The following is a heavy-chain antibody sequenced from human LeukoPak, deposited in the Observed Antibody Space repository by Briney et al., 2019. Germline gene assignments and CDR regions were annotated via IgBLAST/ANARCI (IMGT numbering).Heavy chain of an antibody. Sequence: PGGSLRLSCAASGFTVSTNYMSWVRQAPGKGLEWVSVIYSNGNTYYAESVKGRFTISRDNSKNTLYLQMNTLRAEDTAVYYCARDRPVYSSGFDAFDIWGQGTMVTVSS. CDR3: ARDRPVYSSGFDAFDI. V-gene: IGHV3-53*01. CDR1: GFTVSTNY. CDR2: IYSNGNT. J-gene: IGHJ3*02. D-gene: IGHD6-19*01.